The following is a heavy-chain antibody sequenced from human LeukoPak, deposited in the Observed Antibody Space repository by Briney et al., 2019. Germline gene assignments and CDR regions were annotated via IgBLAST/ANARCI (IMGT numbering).Heavy chain of an antibody. CDR2: IYTSGST. Sequence: PSETLSLTCTVSGGSISSYYWSWIRQPAGKGLEWIGRIYTSGSTNYNPSLKSRVTMSVDTSKNQLSLKLSSVTAADTAVYYCARDFEYSGSPGFDYWGQGTLVTVSS. J-gene: IGHJ4*02. D-gene: IGHD6-6*01. CDR1: GGSISSYY. CDR3: ARDFEYSGSPGFDY. V-gene: IGHV4-4*07.